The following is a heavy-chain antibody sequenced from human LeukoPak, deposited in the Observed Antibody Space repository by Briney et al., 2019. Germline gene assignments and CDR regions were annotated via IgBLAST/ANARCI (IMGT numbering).Heavy chain of an antibody. CDR1: GYTFTGSY. D-gene: IGHD5-18*01. CDR3: ANPLLWLTDNYYFEY. V-gene: IGHV1-2*02. CDR2: INPNRAGT. Sequence: GASVKVSCKASGYTFTGSYIHRVRQAPGQGVEGMRWINPNRAGTNYPQKFQGRVTMSRDTSIGTAYMQLSTLRSDGAAVYYCANPLLWLTDNYYFEYWGQGTLVTDCS. J-gene: IGHJ4*02.